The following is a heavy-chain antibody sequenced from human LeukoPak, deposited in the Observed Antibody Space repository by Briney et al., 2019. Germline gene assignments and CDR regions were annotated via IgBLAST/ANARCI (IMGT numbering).Heavy chain of an antibody. D-gene: IGHD4-17*01. Sequence: ASVKVSCKTSGYTFTGYYMHWVRQAPGQGLEWMGWINPNSGGTNYAQKFQGRVTMTRDTSISTAYMELSRLRFDDTAVYYCASGDYGDPPLNYWGQGTLVTVSS. CDR2: INPNSGGT. J-gene: IGHJ4*02. V-gene: IGHV1-2*02. CDR3: ASGDYGDPPLNY. CDR1: GYTFTGYY.